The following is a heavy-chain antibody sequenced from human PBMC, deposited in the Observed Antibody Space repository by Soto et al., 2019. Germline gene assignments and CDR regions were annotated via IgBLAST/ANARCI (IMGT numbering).Heavy chain of an antibody. V-gene: IGHV1-69*13. Sequence: ASVKVSYKASGGTFSSYAISWVRQAPGQGLEWMGGIIPIFGTANYAQKFQGRVTITADESTSTAYMELSSLRSEDTAVYYCARGPIAAAVPYYYYYMDVWGKGTTVTVSS. CDR1: GGTFSSYA. CDR3: ARGPIAAAVPYYYYYMDV. J-gene: IGHJ6*03. D-gene: IGHD6-13*01. CDR2: IIPIFGTA.